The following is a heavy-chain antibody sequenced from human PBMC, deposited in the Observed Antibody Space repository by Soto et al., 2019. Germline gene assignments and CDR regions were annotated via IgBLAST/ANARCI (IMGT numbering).Heavy chain of an antibody. V-gene: IGHV4-59*01. J-gene: IGHJ4*02. CDR3: ARDEPRHGYSLDY. CDR2: IYYSGST. Sequence: PSETLSLTCTVSGGSISSYYWSWIRQPPGKGLEWIEYIYYSGSTNYNPSLKSRVTILVDTSKNQFSLKLSSVTAADTAVYYCARDEPRHGYSLDYWGQGTLVTVSS. CDR1: GGSISSYY. D-gene: IGHD5-18*01.